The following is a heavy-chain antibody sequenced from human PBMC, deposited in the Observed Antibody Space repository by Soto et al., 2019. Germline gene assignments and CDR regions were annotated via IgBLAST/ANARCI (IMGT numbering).Heavy chain of an antibody. Sequence: LRLSCAASGFTFSSYGMHWVRQAPGKGLEWVAVISYDGSNKYYADSVKGRFTISRDNSKNTLYLQMNSLRAEDTAVYYCAKDRGDGYNYYYYYGMDVWGQGTTVTVSS. J-gene: IGHJ6*02. D-gene: IGHD3-10*01. CDR1: GFTFSSYG. CDR2: ISYDGSNK. V-gene: IGHV3-30*18. CDR3: AKDRGDGYNYYYYYGMDV.